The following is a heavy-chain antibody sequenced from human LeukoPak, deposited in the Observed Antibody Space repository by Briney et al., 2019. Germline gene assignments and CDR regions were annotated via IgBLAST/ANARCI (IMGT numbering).Heavy chain of an antibody. V-gene: IGHV3-23*01. J-gene: IGHJ4*02. CDR2: ISGSGGST. CDR1: GFTFSSYG. D-gene: IGHD3-22*01. CDR3: AKVYYDSSGYLLPIDY. Sequence: GGSLRLSCAASGFTFSSYGMSWVRQAPGKGLEWVSAISGSGGSTYYADSVKGRFTISRDNSKNTLYLQMNSLRAEDTAVYYCAKVYYDSSGYLLPIDYWGQGTLVTVSS.